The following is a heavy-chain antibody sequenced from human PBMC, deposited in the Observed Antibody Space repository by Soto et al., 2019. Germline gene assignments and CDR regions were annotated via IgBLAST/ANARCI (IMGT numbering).Heavy chain of an antibody. J-gene: IGHJ6*02. Sequence: AVEVSSMASGGTFISYAISWVRQAPGLGLEWMGGIIPIFGTANYAQKFQGRVTITADESTSTAYMELSSLRSEDTAVYYCARCPVGYCSSTSCTKAKEYYYYYGMDVWGQGTTVTVSS. V-gene: IGHV1-69*13. CDR1: GGTFISYA. CDR3: ARCPVGYCSSTSCTKAKEYYYYYGMDV. CDR2: IIPIFGTA. D-gene: IGHD2-2*01.